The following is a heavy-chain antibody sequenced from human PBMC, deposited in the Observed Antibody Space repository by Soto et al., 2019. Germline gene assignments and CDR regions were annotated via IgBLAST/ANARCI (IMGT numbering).Heavy chain of an antibody. CDR3: AHRLLKFNWVDP. V-gene: IGHV2-5*02. Sequence: QITLKESGPTLVKPTQNLTLTCTFSGFSLTTSGVGVGCIRQPQGKTLELLALIYWDDDQRYNPYLKSRLPITKDTSKNQVVITMTNMDPVDTATYYCAHRLLKFNWVDPWCQETLVTFSS. CDR1: GFSLTTSGVG. J-gene: IGHJ5*02. CDR2: IYWDDDQ.